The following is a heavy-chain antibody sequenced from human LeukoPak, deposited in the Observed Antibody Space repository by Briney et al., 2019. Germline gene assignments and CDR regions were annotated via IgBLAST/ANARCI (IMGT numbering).Heavy chain of an antibody. CDR1: GFTFSSYA. J-gene: IGHJ3*02. CDR2: ISGSGGST. V-gene: IGHV3-23*01. D-gene: IGHD3-22*01. CDR3: TTPDSGYYPKAFDI. Sequence: GGSLRLSCAASGFTFSSYAMSWVRQAPGKGLEWVSAISGSGGSTYYADSVKGRFTISRDNSKNTLYLQMNSLKTEDTAVYYCTTPDSGYYPKAFDIWGQGTMVTVSS.